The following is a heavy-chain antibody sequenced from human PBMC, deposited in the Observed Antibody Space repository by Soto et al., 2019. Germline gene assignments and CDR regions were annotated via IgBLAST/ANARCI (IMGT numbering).Heavy chain of an antibody. D-gene: IGHD2-2*01. CDR1: GGTISRYS. CDR2: VIPIFGIP. V-gene: IGHV1-69*08. J-gene: IGHJ6*02. CDR3: AREDRDRETGLVPAAIDGMDV. Sequence: QVQLVQSGAEVKKPGSSVKVSCKASGGTISRYSITWVRQAPGHGLEWIGRVIPIFGIPTYAQKFQGRVTITAGESTSTAYMGLSSLRSDDTAVYYCAREDRDRETGLVPAAIDGMDVWGQGTTVTVSS.